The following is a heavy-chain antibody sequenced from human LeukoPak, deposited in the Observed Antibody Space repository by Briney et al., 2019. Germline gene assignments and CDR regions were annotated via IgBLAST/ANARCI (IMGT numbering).Heavy chain of an antibody. V-gene: IGHV3-7*04. Sequence: PGGSLRLSCAASRFTFSRFWMSWVRQAPGKGLEWVANIKQDGSEKYYVESVKGRFTISRDNAKNSLYLQMNSLTAEDTAVYYCARGYGDSIHFDYWGQGTLVTVSS. D-gene: IGHD4-17*01. CDR3: ARGYGDSIHFDY. CDR1: RFTFSRFW. CDR2: IKQDGSEK. J-gene: IGHJ4*02.